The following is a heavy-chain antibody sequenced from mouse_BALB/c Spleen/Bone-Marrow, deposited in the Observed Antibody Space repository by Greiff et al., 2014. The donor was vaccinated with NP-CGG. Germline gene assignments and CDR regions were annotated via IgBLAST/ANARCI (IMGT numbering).Heavy chain of an antibody. D-gene: IGHD2-4*01. CDR2: IVSGSSTI. Sequence: SRQLSCAASGFTFSSFGMHWVRQAPEKGLEWVAYIVSGSSTIYYADTVKGRCTISRYNPKNTLCLQMTSLSAEDTAMYYCARGITTGFAYGGQGTLVTVSA. V-gene: IGHV5-17*02. J-gene: IGHJ3*01. CDR1: GFTFSSFG. CDR3: ARGITTGFAY.